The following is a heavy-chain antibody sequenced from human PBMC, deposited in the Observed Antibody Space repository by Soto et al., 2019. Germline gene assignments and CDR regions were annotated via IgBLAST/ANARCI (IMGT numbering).Heavy chain of an antibody. CDR3: ARHPPVGYDILTGYYQYYFDY. CDR2: IYYSGST. V-gene: IGHV4-39*01. Sequence: SETLSLTCTVSGGSISSSSYYWGWIRQPPGKGLEWIGSIYYSGSTYYNPSLKSRVTISVDTSKNQFSLKLSSVTAADTAVYYCARHPPVGYDILTGYYQYYFDYWGQGTLVTVSS. CDR1: GGSISSSSYY. J-gene: IGHJ4*02. D-gene: IGHD3-9*01.